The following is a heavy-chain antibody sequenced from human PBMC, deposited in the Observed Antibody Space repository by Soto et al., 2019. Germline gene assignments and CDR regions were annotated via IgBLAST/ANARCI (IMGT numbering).Heavy chain of an antibody. D-gene: IGHD5-18*01. J-gene: IGHJ6*02. Sequence: ASVKVSCKASGGTFSSYAISWVRQAPGQGLEWMGGIIPIFGTANYAQKFQGRVTITADESTSTAYMELSSLRSEDTAVYYCARGRGYSYGYLSTGGSTYYYGMDVWGQGTTVTVSS. CDR3: ARGRGYSYGYLSTGGSTYYYGMDV. V-gene: IGHV1-69*13. CDR2: IIPIFGTA. CDR1: GGTFSSYA.